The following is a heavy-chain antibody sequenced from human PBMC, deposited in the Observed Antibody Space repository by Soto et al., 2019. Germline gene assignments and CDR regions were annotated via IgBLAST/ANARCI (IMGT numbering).Heavy chain of an antibody. J-gene: IGHJ6*02. Sequence: QVQLVQSGAAVKKPGSSVKVSCKASGGTFSSYAISWVRQAPGQGLEWMGGIIPIFGTANYAQKFQGRVTITADESTSTAYMELSSLRSEDTAVYYCARGANSGYDIPATAIQVYYYYGMDVWGQGTTVTVSS. CDR3: ARGANSGYDIPATAIQVYYYYGMDV. V-gene: IGHV1-69*12. D-gene: IGHD5-12*01. CDR1: GGTFSSYA. CDR2: IIPIFGTA.